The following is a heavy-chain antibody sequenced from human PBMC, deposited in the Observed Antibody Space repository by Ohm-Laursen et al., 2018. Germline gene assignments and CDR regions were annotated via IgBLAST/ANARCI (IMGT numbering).Heavy chain of an antibody. CDR1: GFTFDDYA. Sequence: SSLRLSCAASGFTFDDYAMHWVRQAPGKGLEWVSGISYNSGTMEYADSVKGRFTISRDNSKNTLYLQINSLRAEDTAVYYCATMGGSTIFGVVTTDYWYFDLWGRGTLVTVSS. D-gene: IGHD3-3*01. CDR3: ATMGGSTIFGVVTTDYWYFDL. CDR2: ISYNSGTM. V-gene: IGHV3-9*01. J-gene: IGHJ2*01.